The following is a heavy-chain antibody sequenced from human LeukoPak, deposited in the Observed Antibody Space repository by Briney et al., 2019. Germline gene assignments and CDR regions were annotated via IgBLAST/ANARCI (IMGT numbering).Heavy chain of an antibody. CDR3: AGGYQLLFSLGYGMDV. D-gene: IGHD2-2*01. CDR1: GGSISSYY. Sequence: SETLSLTCTVSGGSISSYYWSWIRQPPGKGLEWIGYIYYSGSTNYNPSLKSRVTISVDTSKNQFSLKLSSVTAADTAVYYCAGGYQLLFSLGYGMDVWGQGTTVTVSS. J-gene: IGHJ6*02. CDR2: IYYSGST. V-gene: IGHV4-59*01.